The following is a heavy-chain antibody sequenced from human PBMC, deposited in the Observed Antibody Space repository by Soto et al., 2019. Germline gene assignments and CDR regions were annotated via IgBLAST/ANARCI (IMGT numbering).Heavy chain of an antibody. D-gene: IGHD5-18*01. CDR2: IYPGDSDT. CDR3: ARGRTGYSYGYVPFDY. J-gene: IGHJ4*02. V-gene: IGHV5-51*07. CDR1: GYSFTSYW. Sequence: GESLKISCKGSGYSFTSYWIGWVHQMPGKGLEWMGIIYPGDSDTRYSPSFQGQVTISADKSISTAYLQWSSLKASDTAMYYCARGRTGYSYGYVPFDYWGQGTLVTVSS.